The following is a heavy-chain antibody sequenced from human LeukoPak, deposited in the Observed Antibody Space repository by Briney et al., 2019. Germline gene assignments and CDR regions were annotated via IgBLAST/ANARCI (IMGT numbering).Heavy chain of an antibody. J-gene: IGHJ4*02. V-gene: IGHV3-66*02. CDR1: GFTVSSRY. D-gene: IGHD1-26*01. CDR3: ARWTVGATNYFDY. Sequence: GRSLRPSCAPSGFTVSSRYISWARQARGKGLELVSVIYSGGSTYYADSVKGRFTISRDNSKNTLYLQMNSLRAEDTAVYYCARWTVGATNYFDYWGQGTLVTVSS. CDR2: IYSGGST.